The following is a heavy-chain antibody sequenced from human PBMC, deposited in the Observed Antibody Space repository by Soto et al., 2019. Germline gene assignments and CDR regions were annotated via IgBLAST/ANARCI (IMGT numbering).Heavy chain of an antibody. CDR1: GFTFSAYW. J-gene: IGHJ4*02. CDR2: INQDGSVE. CDR3: ARHSRTLPVY. Sequence: EVQVVESGGGLVLPGGSLRLSCVASGFTFSAYWMSWVRQAPGRGLEWVANINQDGSVEQYVDSMKGRFTISRDNAKNSLYLQMNSLRVEDTAVYYSARHSRTLPVYWGQGTLVTVSS. V-gene: IGHV3-7*01. D-gene: IGHD2-21*02.